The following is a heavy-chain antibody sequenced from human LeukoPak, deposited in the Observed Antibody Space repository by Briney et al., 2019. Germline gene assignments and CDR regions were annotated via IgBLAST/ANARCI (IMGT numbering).Heavy chain of an antibody. Sequence: GGSLRLSCAASGFTFSSYSMNWVRQAPGKGLEWVSSISSSSSYIYYADSVKGRFTISRDNAKNSLYLQMNSLRAEDTAVYYCAGDERVPLTGYYYYYGMDVWGQGTTVTVSS. J-gene: IGHJ6*02. D-gene: IGHD3-9*01. CDR2: ISSSSSYI. CDR3: AGDERVPLTGYYYYYGMDV. CDR1: GFTFSSYS. V-gene: IGHV3-21*01.